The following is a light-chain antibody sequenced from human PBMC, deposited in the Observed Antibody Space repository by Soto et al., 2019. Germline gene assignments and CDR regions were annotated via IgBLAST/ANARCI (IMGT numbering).Light chain of an antibody. CDR2: EAS. CDR3: LQNNSYPRT. V-gene: IGKV1-17*01. CDR1: QGIGDD. Sequence: DIKMTQSPSSLSASVGDRVTITCRASQGIGDDLVWYQQNAGKAPKRLIYEASTLQSGVPSRFSGSGSGTEFTLTISTLQPEDFATYYCLQNNSYPRTFGPGTKVEIK. J-gene: IGKJ1*01.